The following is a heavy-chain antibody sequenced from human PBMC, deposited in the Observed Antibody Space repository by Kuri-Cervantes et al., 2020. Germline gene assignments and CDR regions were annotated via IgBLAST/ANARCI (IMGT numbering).Heavy chain of an antibody. D-gene: IGHD3-22*01. Sequence: ESLKISCTVSGGSISSYYWSWIRQPAGKGLEWIGRIYTSGSTNYNPSLKSRVTISVDTSKNQFSLKLSSVTAADTAVYYCASRPSLSYYYDSSGYFRYWGQGTLVTDSS. V-gene: IGHV4-4*07. CDR2: IYTSGST. J-gene: IGHJ4*02. CDR3: ASRPSLSYYYDSSGYFRY. CDR1: GGSISSYY.